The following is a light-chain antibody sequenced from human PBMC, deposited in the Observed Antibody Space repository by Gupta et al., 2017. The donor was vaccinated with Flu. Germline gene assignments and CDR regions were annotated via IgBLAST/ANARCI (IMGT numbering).Light chain of an antibody. Sequence: DIVMTQSPLSLPVTPGEPASISCRSSQSLLHSNGYNYLDWYLQKPVQSPQLLIYLDSKRAYGVPDRFSGSGSGTDFTLKISRGEAEDVGVYYCKQSLQTPLTFGHGTKVDIK. CDR3: KQSLQTPLT. CDR2: LDS. V-gene: IGKV2-28*01. CDR1: QSLLHSNGYNY. J-gene: IGKJ3*01.